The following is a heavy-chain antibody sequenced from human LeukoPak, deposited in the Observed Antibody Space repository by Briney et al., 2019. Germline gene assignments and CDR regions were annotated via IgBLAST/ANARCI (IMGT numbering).Heavy chain of an antibody. Sequence: GGSLRLSCAASGFTFSSYAMHWVRQAPGEGLEWVAVISYDGSNKYYADSVKGRFTISRDNSKNTLYLQMNSLRAEDTAVYYCAKRKGYGDTFLWNWFDPWGQGTLVTVSS. CDR2: ISYDGSNK. CDR3: AKRKGYGDTFLWNWFDP. CDR1: GFTFSSYA. J-gene: IGHJ5*02. V-gene: IGHV3-30*04. D-gene: IGHD2/OR15-2a*01.